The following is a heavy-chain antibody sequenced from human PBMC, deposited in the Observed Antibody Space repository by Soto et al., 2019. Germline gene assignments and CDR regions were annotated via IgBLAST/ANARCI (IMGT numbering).Heavy chain of an antibody. V-gene: IGHV2-70*01. D-gene: IGHD2-8*01. J-gene: IGHJ6*02. Sequence: SCPTLVNPTQTLTLTCTFSGFSLSTSGMCVSWIRQPPGKALEWLALIDGEDDKYYSTSLKTRLTISKDTSKNQVVLTMTKMGPMDTATYYCARKAGDGPPWCGYGMDVWGQGTTVTVYS. CDR2: IDGEDDK. CDR3: ARKAGDGPPWCGYGMDV. CDR1: GFSLSTSGMC.